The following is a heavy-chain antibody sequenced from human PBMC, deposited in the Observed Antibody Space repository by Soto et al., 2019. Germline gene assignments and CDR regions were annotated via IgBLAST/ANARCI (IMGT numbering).Heavy chain of an antibody. V-gene: IGHV1-69*13. D-gene: IGHD3-3*01. CDR2: IIPIFGTA. Sequence: SVKVSCKASGGTFSSYAISWVRQAPGQGLEWMGGIIPIFGTANYAQKFQGRVTITADESTSTAYMELSSLRSEDTAVYYCASDGDSDFIPRLAFDIWGQGTMVTVSS. J-gene: IGHJ3*02. CDR3: ASDGDSDFIPRLAFDI. CDR1: GGTFSSYA.